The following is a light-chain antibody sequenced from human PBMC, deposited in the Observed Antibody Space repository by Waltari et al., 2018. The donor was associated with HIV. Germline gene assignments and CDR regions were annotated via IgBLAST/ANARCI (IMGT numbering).Light chain of an antibody. CDR3: QQYYTVPYT. V-gene: IGKV1-NL1*01. CDR2: GTS. CDR1: HEIRAS. J-gene: IGKJ2*01. Sequence: DTQMAQSPSSLSASVGSRVNITCRASHEIRASLAWYQLKPGQAPELLVFGTSKLENEAPPRLSGSGSGTTYTLSISTLQPKSSATYSGQQYYTVPYTFSQGPNLEI.